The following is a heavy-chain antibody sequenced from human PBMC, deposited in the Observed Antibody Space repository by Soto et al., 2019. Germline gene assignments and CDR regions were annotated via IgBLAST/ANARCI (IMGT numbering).Heavy chain of an antibody. CDR2: VSTSGRST. CDR1: GFIFSEST. D-gene: IGHD2-15*01. Sequence: GGSLRLSCSASGFIFSESTIYWVRQVPGKGLEAISAVSTSGRSTYYADSVKDRFTISRDNSKNTLFLQMGSLRPEDTAIYYCVKQAHGLDGVAFDYWGQGTLVTFSS. J-gene: IGHJ4*02. CDR3: VKQAHGLDGVAFDY. V-gene: IGHV3-64D*06.